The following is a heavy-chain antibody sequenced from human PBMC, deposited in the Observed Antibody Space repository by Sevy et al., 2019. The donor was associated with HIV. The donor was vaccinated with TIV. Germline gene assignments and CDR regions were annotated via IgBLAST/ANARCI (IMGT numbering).Heavy chain of an antibody. CDR3: AGLRRAAIRAGGYYYYGMDV. J-gene: IGHJ6*02. CDR1: GYSFTSYW. D-gene: IGHD2-2*02. V-gene: IGHV5-51*01. CDR2: IYPGDSDT. Sequence: GESLKISCKGSGYSFTSYWIGWVRQMPGKGLEWMGIIYPGDSDTRYSPSFQGQVTISADKSISTAYLQWSSLKASDTAMYYCAGLRRAAIRAGGYYYYGMDVWGQGTTVTVSS.